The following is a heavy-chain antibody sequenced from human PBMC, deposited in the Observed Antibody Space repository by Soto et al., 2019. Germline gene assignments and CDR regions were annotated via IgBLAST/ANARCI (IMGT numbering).Heavy chain of an antibody. CDR1: GFTFSDHY. J-gene: IGHJ6*02. CDR2: IKNKVNFYTT. Sequence: EVQLLESGGGLVQPGGSLRLSCAASGFTFSDHYMDWVRQAPGKGLEWVGRIKNKVNFYTTEYAASVKGRFTISRDDSETSLYLQTKSLNTEDTAVYYCARGGDGEYYGMAVWGQRTTVTVSS. D-gene: IGHD3-10*01. CDR3: ARGGDGEYYGMAV. V-gene: IGHV3-72*01.